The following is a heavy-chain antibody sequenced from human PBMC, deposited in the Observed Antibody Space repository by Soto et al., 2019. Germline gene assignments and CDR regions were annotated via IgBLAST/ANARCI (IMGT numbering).Heavy chain of an antibody. CDR2: INPILSMS. CDR3: ARSFGSGCRAFDY. V-gene: IGHV1-69*02. CDR1: GDTFTFYS. J-gene: IGHJ4*02. Sequence: QVQLVQSGAEVKRPGSSVKVSCKASGDTFTFYSINWVRQAPGLGLEWMGRINPILSMSNYAQRFQGRVTMTADKSPSTAYMELSSLRSEDTAIYYCARSFGSGCRAFDYWGQGALVTVSS. D-gene: IGHD3-10*01.